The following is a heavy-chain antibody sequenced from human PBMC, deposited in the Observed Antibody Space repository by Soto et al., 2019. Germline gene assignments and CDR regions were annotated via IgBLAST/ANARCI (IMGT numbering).Heavy chain of an antibody. Sequence: PSDTLSLTLAVYCGSFSGYYCIWILPPPWNWLEWIGEINHSGSTNYNPSLKSRVTISVDTSKNQFSLKLSSVTAADTAVYYCARGVKRGIVVVPAAIRRWFDPWGQGTLVTVSS. D-gene: IGHD2-2*01. CDR1: CGSFSGYY. CDR2: INHSGST. CDR3: ARGVKRGIVVVPAAIRRWFDP. J-gene: IGHJ5*02. V-gene: IGHV4-34*01.